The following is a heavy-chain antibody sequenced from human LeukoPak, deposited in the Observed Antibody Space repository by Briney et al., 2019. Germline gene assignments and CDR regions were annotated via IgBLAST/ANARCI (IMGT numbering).Heavy chain of an antibody. D-gene: IGHD6-6*01. CDR1: GGTFSSYA. V-gene: IGHV1-69*13. CDR3: ARDRPYSSSALPYTVGPGGFDI. J-gene: IGHJ3*02. Sequence: SVKVSCKASGGTFSSYAISWVRQAPGQALEWMGGIIPIFGTANYAQKFQGRVTITADESTSTAYMELSSLRSEDTAVYYCARDRPYSSSALPYTVGPGGFDIWGQGTMVTVSS. CDR2: IIPIFGTA.